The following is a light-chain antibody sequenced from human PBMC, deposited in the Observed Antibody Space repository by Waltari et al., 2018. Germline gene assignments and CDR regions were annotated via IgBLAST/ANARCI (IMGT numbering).Light chain of an antibody. CDR1: QTIDTW. V-gene: IGKV1D-16*01. CDR3: QQYSSLPLT. CDR2: KAS. Sequence: DIQMTQSPSSLSASVGDKVTITCQASQTIDTWLAWYQQKPGEAPKSLIYKASTLESGVPSRFSGSGSGTDFTLTISGLKPEDFTTYYCQQYSSLPLTFGGGTKVEIK. J-gene: IGKJ4*01.